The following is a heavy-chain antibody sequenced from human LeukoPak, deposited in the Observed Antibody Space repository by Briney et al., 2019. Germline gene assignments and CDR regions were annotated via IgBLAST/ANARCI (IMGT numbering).Heavy chain of an antibody. CDR1: GGSISSGDYY. J-gene: IGHJ2*01. CDR2: IYYSGST. V-gene: IGHV4-30-4*08. CDR3: ARVGYYYDSSGFDWYFDL. Sequence: PSETLSLTCTVSGGSISSGDYYWSWIRQPPGKGLEWIGYIYYSGSTYYNPSLKSRVTMSVDTSKNQFSLKLSSVTAADTAVYYCARVGYYYDSSGFDWYFDLWGRGTLVTVSS. D-gene: IGHD3-22*01.